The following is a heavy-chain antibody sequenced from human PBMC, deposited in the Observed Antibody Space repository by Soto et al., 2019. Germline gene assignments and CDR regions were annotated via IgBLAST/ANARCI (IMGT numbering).Heavy chain of an antibody. J-gene: IGHJ6*03. CDR1: GFTFDDYA. CDR2: ISWNSGSI. D-gene: IGHD3-10*01. CDR3: AKSALWFGENYYMDV. V-gene: IGHV3-9*01. Sequence: EVQLVESGGGLVQPGRSLRLSCAASGFTFDDYAMHWVRQAPGKGLEWVSGISWNSGSIGYADSVKGRFTISRDNAKNSLYLQMNSLRAEDTALYYCAKSALWFGENYYMDVWGKGTTVTVSS.